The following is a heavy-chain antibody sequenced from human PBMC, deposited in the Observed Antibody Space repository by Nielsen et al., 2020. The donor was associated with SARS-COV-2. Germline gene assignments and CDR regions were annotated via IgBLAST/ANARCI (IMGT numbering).Heavy chain of an antibody. Sequence: GESLKISCAASGFTFDDYAMSWVRQAPGKGLEWVSAISGSGGSTYYADSVKGRFTISRDNSKNTLYLQMNSLRAEDTAVYYCAKVDSGSYHAGYWGQGTLVTVSS. J-gene: IGHJ4*02. D-gene: IGHD1-26*01. V-gene: IGHV3-23*01. CDR1: GFTFDDYA. CDR2: ISGSGGST. CDR3: AKVDSGSYHAGY.